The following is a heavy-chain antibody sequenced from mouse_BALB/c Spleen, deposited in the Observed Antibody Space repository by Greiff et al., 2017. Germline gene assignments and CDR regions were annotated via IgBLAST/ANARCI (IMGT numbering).Heavy chain of an antibody. V-gene: IGHV6-6*02. CDR1: GFTFSNYW. Sequence: EVKLEESGGGLVQPGGSMKLSCVASGFTFSNYWMNWVRQSPEKGLEWVAEIRLKSNNYATHYAESVKGRFTISRDDSKISVYLQMNNLRAEDTGIYYCTSMYYGSSYRFAYWGQGTLVTVSA. D-gene: IGHD1-1*01. J-gene: IGHJ3*01. CDR3: TSMYYGSSYRFAY. CDR2: IRLKSNNYAT.